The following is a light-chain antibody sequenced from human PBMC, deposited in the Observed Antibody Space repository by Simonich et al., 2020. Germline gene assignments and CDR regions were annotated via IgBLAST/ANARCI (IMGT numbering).Light chain of an antibody. CDR1: SGSVSTSYY. J-gene: IGLJ3*02. CDR2: STN. V-gene: IGLV8-61*01. Sequence: QTVVTQEPSFSVSPGGTVTLTCGLSSGSVSTSYYPSWYQQTPGQAPRKHIYSTNPRSSGGPDRFSGSILGNKAALTITGAQADDESDYYCVLYMGSGIWVFGGGTKLTVL. CDR3: VLYMGSGIWV.